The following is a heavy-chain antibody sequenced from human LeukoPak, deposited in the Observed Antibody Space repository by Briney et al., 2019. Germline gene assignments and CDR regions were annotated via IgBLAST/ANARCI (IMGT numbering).Heavy chain of an antibody. V-gene: IGHV3-53*01. Sequence: GGSLRLSCAASGFTVSSNYMSWVRQAPGKGLEWVSVIYSGGSTYYADSVKGRFTISRDNSKNTLYLQMNSLRAEDTAVYYCAKDQELGNYFDYWGQGTLVTVSS. D-gene: IGHD7-27*01. CDR1: GFTVSSNY. CDR3: AKDQELGNYFDY. CDR2: IYSGGST. J-gene: IGHJ4*02.